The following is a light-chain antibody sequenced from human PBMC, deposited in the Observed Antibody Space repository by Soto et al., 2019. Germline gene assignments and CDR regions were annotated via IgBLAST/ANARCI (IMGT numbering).Light chain of an antibody. J-gene: IGLJ1*01. CDR1: SSDVGGYNY. CDR3: LSYADTAYV. CDR2: EVS. Sequence: QSALTQPPSASGSPGQSVTISCAGTSSDVGGYNYVSWYQQYPGKDPKLMIYEVSERPSGVPDRFSGSKSGNTAFVNVAGLEAEDEADYFCLSYADTAYVFGTGTKVA. V-gene: IGLV2-8*01.